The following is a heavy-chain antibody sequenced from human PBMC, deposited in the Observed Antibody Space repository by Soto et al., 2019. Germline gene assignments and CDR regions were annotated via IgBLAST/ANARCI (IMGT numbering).Heavy chain of an antibody. D-gene: IGHD4-17*01. Sequence: QVPLVQSGAEVKKPGSSVKVSCKASGGTFSSYAISWVRQAPGQGLEWMGGIIPIFGTANYAQKFQGRVTITADEPTSTAYMELSSLRSADTAAYYCARGRGAYDYGGNPFDYWGQGSLVTVSS. J-gene: IGHJ4*02. CDR3: ARGRGAYDYGGNPFDY. CDR2: IIPIFGTA. V-gene: IGHV1-69*01. CDR1: GGTFSSYA.